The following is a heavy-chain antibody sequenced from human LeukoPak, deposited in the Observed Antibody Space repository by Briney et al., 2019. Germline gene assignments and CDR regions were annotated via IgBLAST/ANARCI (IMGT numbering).Heavy chain of an antibody. J-gene: IGHJ4*02. D-gene: IGHD2-2*01. CDR1: GGTFSSYA. CDR3: ATSPSTSCPIY. V-gene: IGHV1-8*02. Sequence: ASVKVSCKASGGTFSSYAISWVRQAPGQGLEWMGWMNPNSGNTGYAQKFQGRVTMTRNTSISTAYMELSSLRSEDTAVYYCATSPSTSCPIYWGQGTLVTVSS. CDR2: MNPNSGNT.